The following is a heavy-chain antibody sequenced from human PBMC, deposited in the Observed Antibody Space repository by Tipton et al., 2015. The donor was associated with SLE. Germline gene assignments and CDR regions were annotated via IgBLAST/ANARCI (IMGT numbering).Heavy chain of an antibody. J-gene: IGHJ5*01. CDR1: GGSIISNNYY. CDR3: ARTDGSGSYILNWFDS. V-gene: IGHV4-39*07. D-gene: IGHD3-10*01. Sequence: TLSLTCTVSGGSIISNNYYWGWGRQPPGKGLEWIGSIYYSGITYYNTSLKSRVTISVDTSKNQFSLKVNFIIAADTAVYYCARTDGSGSYILNWFDSWGQGALVTVSS. CDR2: IYYSGIT.